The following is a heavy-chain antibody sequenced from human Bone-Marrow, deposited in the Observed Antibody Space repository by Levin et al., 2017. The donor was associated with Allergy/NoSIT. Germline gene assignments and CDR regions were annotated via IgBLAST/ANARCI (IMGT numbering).Heavy chain of an antibody. CDR3: AREGVRLRFLDNLDWFDP. Sequence: SCAASGFSFSDYAIHWVRQAPGKRLEWVSGIGGSGYSTHYADSVKGRFTISRDNSKNTLYLQMNNLRAEDTAVYYCAREGVRLRFLDNLDWFDPWGQGTLVTVSS. CDR2: IGGSGYST. D-gene: IGHD3-3*01. V-gene: IGHV3-23*01. CDR1: GFSFSDYA. J-gene: IGHJ5*02.